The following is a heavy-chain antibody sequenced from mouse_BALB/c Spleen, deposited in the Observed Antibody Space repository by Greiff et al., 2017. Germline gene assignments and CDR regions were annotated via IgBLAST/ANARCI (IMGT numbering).Heavy chain of an antibody. CDR1: GDSITSGY. J-gene: IGHJ2*01. D-gene: IGHD2-4*01. CDR2: ISYSGST. V-gene: IGHV3-8*02. Sequence: EVKLMESGPSLVKPSQTLSLTCSVTGDSITSGYWNWIRKFPGNKLEYMGYISYSGSTYYNPSLKSRISITRDTSKNQYYLQLNSVTTEDTATYYCATGGLRREYYFDYWGQGTTLTVSS. CDR3: ATGGLRREYYFDY.